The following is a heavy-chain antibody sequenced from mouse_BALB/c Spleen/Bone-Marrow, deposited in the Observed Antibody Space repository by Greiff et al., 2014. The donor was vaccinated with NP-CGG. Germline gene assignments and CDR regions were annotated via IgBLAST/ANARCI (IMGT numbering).Heavy chain of an antibody. D-gene: IGHD1-1*01. CDR3: ARGATVVARYFDS. J-gene: IGHJ2*01. Sequence: VQLQQSGAELAKPGASVMMSCKASGYTFTSYWMHWVKQSPGQALEWIGYINPSTGYTEFNQKFKDKATLTADKSSSTAYMHLNSLTSEDSAVYYCARGATVVARYFDSWGQGTTLTVSS. CDR1: GYTFTSYW. CDR2: INPSTGYT. V-gene: IGHV1-7*01.